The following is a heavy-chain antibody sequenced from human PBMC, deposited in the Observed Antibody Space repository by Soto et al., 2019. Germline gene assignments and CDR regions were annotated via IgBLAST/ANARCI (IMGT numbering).Heavy chain of an antibody. J-gene: IGHJ6*02. CDR1: GFTFSSYA. D-gene: IGHD4-17*01. V-gene: IGHV3-23*01. CDR2: ISGSGGST. CDR3: AKGETTETYYYYYYGMDV. Sequence: EVQLLESGGGLVQPGGSLRLSCAASGFTFSSYAMSWVRQAPGKGLEWVSAISGSGGSTYYADSVKGRFTISRDNSKNTLYLQMNSLRAEDTAVYYCAKGETTETYYYYYYGMDVWGQGTTVTVSS.